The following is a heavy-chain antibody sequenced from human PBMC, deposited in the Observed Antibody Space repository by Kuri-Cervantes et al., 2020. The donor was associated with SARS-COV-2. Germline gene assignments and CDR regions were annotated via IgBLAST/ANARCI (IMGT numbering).Heavy chain of an antibody. CDR1: GYTFTSYA. D-gene: IGHD2-21*02. J-gene: IGHJ4*02. Sequence: ASVKVSCKASGYTFTSYAMHWVRQAPGQRLEWMGWINAGNGNTKYSQKFQGRVTITRDTFASTAYMELSSLRSEDTAVYFCAREEFCGGDCLSLDSWGQGTLVTVSS. V-gene: IGHV1-3*01. CDR3: AREEFCGGDCLSLDS. CDR2: INAGNGNT.